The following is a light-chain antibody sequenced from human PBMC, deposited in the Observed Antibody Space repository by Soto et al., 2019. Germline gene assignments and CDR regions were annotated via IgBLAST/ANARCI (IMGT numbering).Light chain of an antibody. CDR3: TSWTTSTTMI. Sequence: QSVLTQPASVSGSPGQSITISCTGTRGDLGAYNFVSWYQQHPGEVPKLILYDVNVRPSGVSNRFSGSKSGNTASLTISGLQAEDEADYCCTSWTTSTTMIFGGGTKLTVL. J-gene: IGLJ2*01. CDR1: RGDLGAYNF. CDR2: DVN. V-gene: IGLV2-14*03.